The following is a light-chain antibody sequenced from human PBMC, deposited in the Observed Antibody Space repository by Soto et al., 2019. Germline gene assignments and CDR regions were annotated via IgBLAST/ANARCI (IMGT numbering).Light chain of an antibody. Sequence: EIVLTQSPGTLSLSPGERATLSCRASQRVSSSSLAWYQQKPGQAPRLLIYGASSRATGTPDRFSGSGSGTDFTLTISRLEPEDFAVYYCQQYGSSPRTFGQGTKVEIK. CDR1: QRVSSSS. CDR3: QQYGSSPRT. CDR2: GAS. J-gene: IGKJ1*01. V-gene: IGKV3-20*01.